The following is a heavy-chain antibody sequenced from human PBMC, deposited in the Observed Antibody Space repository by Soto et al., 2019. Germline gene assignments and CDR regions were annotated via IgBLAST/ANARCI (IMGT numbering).Heavy chain of an antibody. V-gene: IGHV3-23*01. J-gene: IGHJ6*02. CDR2: ISGSGGST. Sequence: EVQLLESGGGLVQPGGSLRLSCAASGFTFSSYAMSWVRQAPGKGLEWASAISGSGGSTYYADSVKGRFTISRDNSKNTLYLQMNSLRAEDTAVYYCAKTMVRGVIAYGMDVWGQGTTVTVSS. CDR1: GFTFSSYA. CDR3: AKTMVRGVIAYGMDV. D-gene: IGHD3-10*01.